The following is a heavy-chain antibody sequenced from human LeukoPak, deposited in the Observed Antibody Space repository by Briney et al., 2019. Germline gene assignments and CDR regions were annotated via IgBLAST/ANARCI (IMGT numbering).Heavy chain of an antibody. D-gene: IGHD1-1*01. CDR1: GGSISSYY. CDR3: ARSKLGRYNWNDPSHAFDI. Sequence: SETLSLTCTVSGGSISSYYWSWIRQPAGKGLEWIGRIYTSGSTNYNPSLKSRVTMSVDTSKNQFSLRLSSVTAADTAVYYCARSKLGRYNWNDPSHAFDIWGQGTMVTVSS. CDR2: IYTSGST. V-gene: IGHV4-4*07. J-gene: IGHJ3*02.